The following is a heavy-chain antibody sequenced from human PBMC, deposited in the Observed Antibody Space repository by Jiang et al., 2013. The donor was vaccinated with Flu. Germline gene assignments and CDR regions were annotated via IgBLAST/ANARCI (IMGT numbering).Heavy chain of an antibody. V-gene: IGHV1-69*01. J-gene: IGHJ6*02. CDR2: GET. D-gene: IGHD6-19*01. CDR3: ASAVAGDYYYYYGMDV. Sequence: GETIYAQKFQGRVTITADESTSTAYMELSSLRSEDTAVYYCASAVAGDYYYYYGMDVWGQGTTVTVSS.